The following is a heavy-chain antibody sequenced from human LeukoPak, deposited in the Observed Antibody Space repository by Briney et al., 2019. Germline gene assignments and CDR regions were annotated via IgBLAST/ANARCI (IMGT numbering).Heavy chain of an antibody. CDR3: ARGRGYSFDNPFDC. CDR2: VDYTGST. CDR1: DGSMSRDY. D-gene: IGHD3-22*01. J-gene: IGHJ4*02. V-gene: IGHV4-59*12. Sequence: SETLSLTCTVSDGSMSRDYWSWIRQPPGKGLEWIGYVDYTGSTNYNPSLESRVTISVDTSKNQFSLRLRSVTAADTAVYYCARGRGYSFDNPFDCWGQGTLVTVSS.